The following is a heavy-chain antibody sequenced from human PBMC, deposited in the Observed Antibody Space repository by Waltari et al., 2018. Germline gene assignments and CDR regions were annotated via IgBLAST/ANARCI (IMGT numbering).Heavy chain of an antibody. CDR3: ATALWTMTTVTRAAFDY. J-gene: IGHJ4*02. CDR2: VDPEDGET. Sequence: QVPLVQSGAEVKKPGASVKVSCKVSGYTLTELSMHWLRQAPGKVLEWMGGVDPEDGETIYAQKFQGRVTMTEDTSTDTAYMELSSLRSEDTAVYYCATALWTMTTVTRAAFDYWGQGTLVTVSS. D-gene: IGHD4-17*01. V-gene: IGHV1-24*01. CDR1: GYTLTELS.